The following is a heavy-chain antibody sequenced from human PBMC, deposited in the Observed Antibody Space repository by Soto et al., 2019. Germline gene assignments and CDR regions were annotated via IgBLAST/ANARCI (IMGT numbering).Heavy chain of an antibody. Sequence: QVQLQESGPGLVKPSETLSLTCTVSGGSFKSGSYSWSWIRQPPGKGLEWIGYVYRTGRTSYNPPHKSRVSISMDTSKNQFSLNLDAVTDADTAVYFCARDFAYFDTWGQGTLVTVSS. CDR2: VYRTGRT. CDR1: GGSFKSGSYS. CDR3: ARDFAYFDT. D-gene: IGHD3-3*01. J-gene: IGHJ4*02. V-gene: IGHV4-61*01.